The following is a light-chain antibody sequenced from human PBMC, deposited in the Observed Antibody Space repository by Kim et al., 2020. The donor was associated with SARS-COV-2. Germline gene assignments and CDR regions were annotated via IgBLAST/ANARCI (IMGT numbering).Light chain of an antibody. CDR1: QSVTTY. J-gene: IGKJ2*01. CDR2: AAS. V-gene: IGKV3-20*01. Sequence: SLSQGERATLSCRASQSVTTYLAWYQQKPGQTHRLLIYAASSRATGIPDRFSGGGSGTDFTLTISRLEPEDFAVYYCQQYGSSPYTFGQGTKLEI. CDR3: QQYGSSPYT.